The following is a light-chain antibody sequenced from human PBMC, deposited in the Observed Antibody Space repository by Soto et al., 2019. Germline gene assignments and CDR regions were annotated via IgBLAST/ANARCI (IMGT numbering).Light chain of an antibody. J-gene: IGLJ3*02. CDR2: EVS. Sequence: QSALTQPASVSGSPGQSITISCTGTSSDVGGYNYVSWYQQHPGKAPKLMIYEVSNRPSGVSDRFSGSRSGNMASLTISGLQAEDESDYYCISYTSSSTWVFGGGTKL. V-gene: IGLV2-14*01. CDR1: SSDVGGYNY. CDR3: ISYTSSSTWV.